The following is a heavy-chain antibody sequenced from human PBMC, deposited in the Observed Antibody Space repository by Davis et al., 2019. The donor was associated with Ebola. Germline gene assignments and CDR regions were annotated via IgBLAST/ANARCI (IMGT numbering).Heavy chain of an antibody. D-gene: IGHD3-22*01. J-gene: IGHJ3*02. CDR2: ISYDGSDE. Sequence: GGSLRLSCAASGFTLSNYAMHWVRQAPGKGLEWVAVISYDGSDEYYADSVTGRFIISRDNSKNTLYLQMNSLRAEDTAVYYCARTYYYDDSGYRNAFDIWGQGTMVTISS. V-gene: IGHV3-30-3*01. CDR3: ARTYYYDDSGYRNAFDI. CDR1: GFTLSNYA.